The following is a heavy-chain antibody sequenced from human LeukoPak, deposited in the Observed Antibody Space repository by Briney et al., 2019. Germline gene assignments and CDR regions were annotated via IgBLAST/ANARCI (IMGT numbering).Heavy chain of an antibody. CDR3: TRNPHPYCSGVHCPSDS. CDR1: GFTFGDYG. D-gene: IGHD2-15*01. J-gene: IGHJ4*02. CDR2: IRSKTYSGAT. V-gene: IGHV3-49*03. Sequence: PGGSLRLSCTTSGFTFGDYGMSWFRQAPGKGLEWVSFIRSKTYSGATDYAASVRGRFVTSRDDSESIAYLQMNSLKTEDTGVYYCTRNPHPYCSGVHCPSDSWGQGALATVSS.